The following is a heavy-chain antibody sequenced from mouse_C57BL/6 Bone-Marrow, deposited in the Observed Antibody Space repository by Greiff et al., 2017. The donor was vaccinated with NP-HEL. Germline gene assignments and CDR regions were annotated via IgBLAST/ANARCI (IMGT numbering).Heavy chain of an antibody. CDR2: IDPSDSET. Sequence: QVQLQQPGAELVRPGSSVKLSCKASGYTFTSYWMHWVKQRPIQGLEWIGNIDPSDSETHYNQKFKDKATLTVDKSSSTAYMQLSSLTSADSAVLYSARDDYDTGYGIDYWGQGTSVTASS. CDR3: ARDDYDTGYGIDY. J-gene: IGHJ4*01. D-gene: IGHD2-4*01. V-gene: IGHV1-52*01. CDR1: GYTFTSYW.